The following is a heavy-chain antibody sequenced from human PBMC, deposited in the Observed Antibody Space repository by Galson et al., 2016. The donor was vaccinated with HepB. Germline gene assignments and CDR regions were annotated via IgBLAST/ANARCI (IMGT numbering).Heavy chain of an antibody. CDR3: TRLPYSSDDDHSGGHYFDL. Sequence: SLRLSCAASGFAFNDFAMHWVRQRPGKGLEWVSGITGNSNTVDYGDSVKGRFTISRDNLRNTLYLQMNSLRAEDTAVYFCTRLPYSSDDDHSGGHYFDLWGQGTLVTVSS. CDR2: ITGNSNTV. J-gene: IGHJ4*02. D-gene: IGHD2-15*01. V-gene: IGHV3-9*01. CDR1: GFAFNDFA.